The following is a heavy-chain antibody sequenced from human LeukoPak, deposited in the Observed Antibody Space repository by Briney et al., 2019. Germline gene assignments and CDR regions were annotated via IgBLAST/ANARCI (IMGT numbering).Heavy chain of an antibody. CDR2: ISGSGGST. V-gene: IGHV3-23*01. D-gene: IGHD5-18*01. Sequence: GGSLRLSCAASGFTFSSYAMSWVRQAPGKGLEWVSAISGSGGSTYYADSVKGRFTISRDNSKNTLYLQMNSLRAEDTAVYYCAKRGTLRRYSYGRYWGQGTLVTVSS. CDR1: GFTFSSYA. J-gene: IGHJ4*02. CDR3: AKRGTLRRYSYGRY.